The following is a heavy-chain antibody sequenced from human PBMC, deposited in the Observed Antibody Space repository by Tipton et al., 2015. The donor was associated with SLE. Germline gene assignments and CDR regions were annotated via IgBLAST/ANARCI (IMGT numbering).Heavy chain of an antibody. Sequence: SLRLSCTASGFTFGDYAMSWVRQAPGKGLEWVGFIRSKAYGGTTEYAASVKGRFTISRDDSKSIAYPQMNSLKTEDTAVYYCTRFGGYVLYYFDYWGQGTLVTVSS. CDR3: TRFGGYVLYYFDY. CDR1: GFTFGDYA. J-gene: IGHJ4*02. D-gene: IGHD5-12*01. V-gene: IGHV3-49*04. CDR2: IRSKAYGGTT.